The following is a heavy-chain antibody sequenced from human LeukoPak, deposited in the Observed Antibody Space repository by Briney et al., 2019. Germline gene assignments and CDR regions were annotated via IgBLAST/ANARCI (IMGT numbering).Heavy chain of an antibody. J-gene: IGHJ6*03. D-gene: IGHD3-3*01. Sequence: SETLSLTCTVSGGSISSSSYYWGWIRQPPGKGLEWIGSIYYSGSTYYNPSLKSRVTISVDTSKNQFSLKLSSVTAAGTAVYYCARGRGSLGDFWSGYYNYYYYYMDVWGKGTTVTVSS. CDR3: ARGRGSLGDFWSGYYNYYYYYMDV. CDR2: IYYSGST. V-gene: IGHV4-39*07. CDR1: GGSISSSSYY.